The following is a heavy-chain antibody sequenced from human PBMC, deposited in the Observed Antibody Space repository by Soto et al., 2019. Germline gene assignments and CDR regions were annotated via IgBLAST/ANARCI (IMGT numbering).Heavy chain of an antibody. CDR1: GYTFTGYY. CDR3: ARYYGSGSYPDAFDI. Sequence: ASVKVSCKASGYTFTGYYMHWVRQAPGQGLEWMGWINPNSGGTNYAQKFQGRVTMTRDTSISTAYMELSRLRSDDTAVYYCARYYGSGSYPDAFDIWGQGTMVTVS. D-gene: IGHD3-10*01. CDR2: INPNSGGT. J-gene: IGHJ3*02. V-gene: IGHV1-2*02.